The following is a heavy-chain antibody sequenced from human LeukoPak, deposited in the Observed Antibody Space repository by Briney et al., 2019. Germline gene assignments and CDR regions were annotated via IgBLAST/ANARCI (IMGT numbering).Heavy chain of an antibody. J-gene: IGHJ4*02. CDR3: ARHLLWFGELSGGFDY. CDR1: RFTFSSYG. V-gene: IGHV3-23*01. CDR2: ISSSGGRT. D-gene: IGHD3-10*01. Sequence: PGGTLRLSCAASRFTFSSYGMSWVRQAPGKGLEWVSGISSSGGRTYYADSVKGRFTISRDNSRNTLYLQMNSLRAEDTAVYYCARHLLWFGELSGGFDYWGQGTLVTVSS.